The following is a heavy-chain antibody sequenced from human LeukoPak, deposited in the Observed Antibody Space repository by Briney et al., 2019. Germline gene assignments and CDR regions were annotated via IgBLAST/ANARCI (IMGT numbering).Heavy chain of an antibody. CDR3: AKDPELWSGGDYFDY. CDR2: ISYDGSNK. Sequence: GGSLRLSCAASGFTFSSYGMHWVRQAPGKGLEWVAVISYDGSNKYYADSVKGRFTISRDNSKNTLYLQMNSLRAEDTAVYYCAKDPELWSGGDYFDYWGQGTLVTVSS. CDR1: GFTFSSYG. V-gene: IGHV3-30*18. D-gene: IGHD2-21*01. J-gene: IGHJ4*02.